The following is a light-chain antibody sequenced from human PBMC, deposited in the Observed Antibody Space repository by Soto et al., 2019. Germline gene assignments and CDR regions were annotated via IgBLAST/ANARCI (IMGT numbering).Light chain of an antibody. V-gene: IGLV2-14*01. CDR1: SSDVGANNF. J-gene: IGLJ1*01. Sequence: QSALTQPASVSGSPGQSITISCTGTSSDVGANNFVSWYQQYPGKAPKLIICEVSNRPSGVSNRFSGSKSGNTASLTISGLQAEDEADYYCNSYTNTAARVFGTGTKLTVL. CDR2: EVS. CDR3: NSYTNTAARV.